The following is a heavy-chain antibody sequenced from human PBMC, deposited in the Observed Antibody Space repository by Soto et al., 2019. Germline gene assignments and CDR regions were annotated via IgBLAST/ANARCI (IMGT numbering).Heavy chain of an antibody. CDR3: ARDLWVEHELYYYGMDV. CDR1: GDSVSSADDY. D-gene: IGHD1-1*01. V-gene: IGHV4-30-4*01. CDR2: IFYSGTT. J-gene: IGHJ6*02. Sequence: PXESLSLTCTVSGDSVSSADDYWSWIRQTPGKGLEWIGHIFYSGTTYYNPSLKSRLTISVDTSKNHFSLRLTSVTAADTAVYYCARDLWVEHELYYYGMDVWGQGTTVTVSS.